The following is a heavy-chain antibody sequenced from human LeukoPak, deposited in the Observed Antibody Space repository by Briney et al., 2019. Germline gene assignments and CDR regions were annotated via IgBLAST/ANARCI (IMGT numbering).Heavy chain of an antibody. CDR3: AKDGQGGTTRGGFDP. CDR1: GFTFSSYG. CDR2: IRYDGSNK. D-gene: IGHD1-1*01. V-gene: IGHV3-30*02. Sequence: GGSLRLSCAAPGFTFSSYGMHWVRQAPGKGLEWVPFIRYDGSNKYYADSVKGRFTIPRDNSKNTLYLQMNSLRAEDTAVYYCAKDGQGGTTRGGFDPWGQGTLVTVSS. J-gene: IGHJ5*02.